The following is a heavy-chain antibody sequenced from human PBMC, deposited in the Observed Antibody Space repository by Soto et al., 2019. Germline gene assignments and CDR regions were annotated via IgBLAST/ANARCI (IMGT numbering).Heavy chain of an antibody. CDR3: AKEGPTPGYSYGYDAFDI. J-gene: IGHJ3*02. CDR1: GFTFSSYA. V-gene: IGHV3-23*01. Sequence: EVQLLESGGGLVQPGGSLRLSCAASGFTFSSYAMSWVRQAPGKGLEWVSAISGSGGSTYYADSVKGRFTISRDNSKNTLYLQMNSLRAEDTALYYCAKEGPTPGYSYGYDAFDIWGQGTMVTVSS. CDR2: ISGSGGST. D-gene: IGHD5-18*01.